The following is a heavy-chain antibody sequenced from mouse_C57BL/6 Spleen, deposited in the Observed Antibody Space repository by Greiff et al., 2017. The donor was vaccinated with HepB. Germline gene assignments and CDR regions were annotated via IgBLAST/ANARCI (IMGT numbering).Heavy chain of an antibody. CDR3: ARSSYYGSHYYAMDY. V-gene: IGHV1-19*01. CDR1: GYTFTDYY. CDR2: INPYNGGT. Sequence: VQLQQSGPVLVKPGASVKMSCKASGYTFTDYYMNWVKQSHGKSLEWIGVINPYNGGTSYNQKFKGKATLTVDKSSSTAYMELNSLTSEDSAVYYCARSSYYGSHYYAMDYWGQGTSVTVSS. J-gene: IGHJ4*01. D-gene: IGHD1-1*01.